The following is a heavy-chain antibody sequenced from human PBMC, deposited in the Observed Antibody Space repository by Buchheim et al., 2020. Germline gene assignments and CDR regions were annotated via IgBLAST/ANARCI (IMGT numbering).Heavy chain of an antibody. Sequence: QVQLVESGGGVVQPGRSLRLSCAASGFTFSSYAMHWVRQAPGEGLEWVSVTSYDGSKDFYADSVKGRFTISRDNSKNTLYLQMNSLRNEDTAVYYCASSSGSYSYYYYGLGVWGRGTT. V-gene: IGHV3-30*01. D-gene: IGHD1-26*01. J-gene: IGHJ6*02. CDR1: GFTFSSYA. CDR3: ASSSGSYSYYYYGLGV. CDR2: TSYDGSKD.